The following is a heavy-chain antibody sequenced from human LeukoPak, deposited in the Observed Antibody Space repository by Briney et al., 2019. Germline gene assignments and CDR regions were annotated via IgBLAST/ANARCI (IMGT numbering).Heavy chain of an antibody. Sequence: ASVKVSCKASGYTFTGYYMHWVRQAPGQGLEWMGWINPNSGGTNYAQKFQGWVTMTRDTSISTAYMEVRRLRSDDTAVYYCARDAQFIVVVPAAKLNYMDVWGKGTTVTVSS. D-gene: IGHD2-2*01. V-gene: IGHV1-2*04. J-gene: IGHJ6*03. CDR3: ARDAQFIVVVPAAKLNYMDV. CDR1: GYTFTGYY. CDR2: INPNSGGT.